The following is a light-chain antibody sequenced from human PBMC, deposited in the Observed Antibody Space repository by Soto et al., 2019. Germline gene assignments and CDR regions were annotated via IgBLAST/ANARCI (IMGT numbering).Light chain of an antibody. CDR2: EVS. CDR3: SSYTRSTTVV. Sequence: QSVLTQPASVSGSPGQSITISCIGTRSDIGGYNYVSWHRQHPGKAPQLMVYEVSNRPSGVSNRFSGSKSGNTASLTISGLQAEDEADYYCSSYTRSTTVVFGGGTKLTVL. J-gene: IGLJ2*01. CDR1: RSDIGGYNY. V-gene: IGLV2-14*01.